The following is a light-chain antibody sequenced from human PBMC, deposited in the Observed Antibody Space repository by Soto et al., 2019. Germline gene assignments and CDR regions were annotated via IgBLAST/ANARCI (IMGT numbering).Light chain of an antibody. V-gene: IGLV1-44*01. CDR3: SSWDDSLNVVV. CDR2: NDD. J-gene: IGLJ2*01. CDR1: SSNIGSNY. Sequence: QSVLTQPPSASGTPGQRVTISCSGSSSNIGSNYVYWYQQLPGTAPKLLIYNDDERPSGVPDRFTGSKSGTSSSLAISGLQSDDEADYYCSSWDDSLNVVVFGGGTQLTVL.